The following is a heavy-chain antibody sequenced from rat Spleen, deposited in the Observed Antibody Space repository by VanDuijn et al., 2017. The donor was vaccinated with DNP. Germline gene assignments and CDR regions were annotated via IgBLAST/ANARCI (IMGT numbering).Heavy chain of an antibody. Sequence: EVQLQESGPGLVKPSQSLSLTCSVTGYSITSNYWAWIRKFPGNKMEWIGYISYSGSTGYNPSLKSRISITRDTSKNHFFLHLNSVTTEDTATYYCARWTRYFDYWGQGVMVTVSS. V-gene: IGHV3-1*01. CDR3: ARWTRYFDY. CDR1: GYSITSNY. D-gene: IGHD1-7*01. CDR2: ISYSGST. J-gene: IGHJ2*01.